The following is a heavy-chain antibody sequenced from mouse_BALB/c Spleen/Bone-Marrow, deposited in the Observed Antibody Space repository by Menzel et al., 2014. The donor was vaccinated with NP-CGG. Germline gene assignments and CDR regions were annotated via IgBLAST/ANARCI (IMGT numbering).Heavy chain of an antibody. J-gene: IGHJ3*01. D-gene: IGHD1-1*01. CDR3: ARSRDYYDNNSFAY. Sequence: VQLQQFGAELVRPGTSLKVSCQASGYVFTDFLLEWVKQRPGQGLEWVGVINPGSGGTNYNEKFKDKATLTADRSSSTAYMQLSSLTSDDSAVYFCARSRDYYDNNSFAYWGQGTLVTVSA. CDR1: GYVFTDFL. CDR2: INPGSGGT. V-gene: IGHV1-54*03.